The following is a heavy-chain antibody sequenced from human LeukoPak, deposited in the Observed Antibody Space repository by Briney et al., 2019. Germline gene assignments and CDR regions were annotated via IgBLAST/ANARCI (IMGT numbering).Heavy chain of an antibody. CDR2: IYYSGST. CDR1: GGSISSGDYY. V-gene: IGHV4-30-4*01. Sequence: SQTLSLTCTVSGGSISSGDYYWSWIRQPPGKGLEWIGYIYYSGSTYYNPSLKSRVTISVDTSKNQFSLKLSSVTAADTAVYYCARGVTYVFGRYNWFDPWGQGTLVTVSS. J-gene: IGHJ5*02. D-gene: IGHD3-3*01. CDR3: ARGVTYVFGRYNWFDP.